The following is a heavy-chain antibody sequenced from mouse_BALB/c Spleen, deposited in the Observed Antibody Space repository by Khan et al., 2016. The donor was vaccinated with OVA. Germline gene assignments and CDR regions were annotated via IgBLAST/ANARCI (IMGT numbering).Heavy chain of an antibody. J-gene: IGHJ2*01. CDR2: ISYSGRT. CDR3: ARSVTITTVVATDFDY. CDR1: GYSITSDYA. D-gene: IGHD1-1*01. V-gene: IGHV3-2*02. Sequence: EVQLQESGPGLVKPSQSLSLTCTVTGYSITSDYAWNWIRQFPGNKLEWMGYISYSGRTSYNPSLQSRISITRDTSKNQFFLKLNSVTTEDTATYYGARSVTITTVVATDFDYWGQGTTLTVSS.